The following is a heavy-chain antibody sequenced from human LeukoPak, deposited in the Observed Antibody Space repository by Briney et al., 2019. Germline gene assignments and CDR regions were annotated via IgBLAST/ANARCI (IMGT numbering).Heavy chain of an antibody. J-gene: IGHJ4*02. Sequence: ESGPTLFHPTPTLTLTCTFSGFSINTHRVGVGWIRQPPGKALEWLTLICWDDDKRYSPSLKTSLTIAQDTSKNQVVLTVTNVDPVDTATYYCVRGSLEGGFDYWGQGIMVIVSS. CDR2: ICWDDDK. V-gene: IGHV2-5*02. CDR1: GFSINTHRVG. D-gene: IGHD3-16*01. CDR3: VRGSLEGGFDY.